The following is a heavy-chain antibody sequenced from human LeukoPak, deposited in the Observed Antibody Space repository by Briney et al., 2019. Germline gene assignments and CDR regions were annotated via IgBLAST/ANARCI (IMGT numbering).Heavy chain of an antibody. D-gene: IGHD1-26*01. V-gene: IGHV3-74*01. CDR3: VRDGVGTIPFVY. CDR2: IRAEGGD. CDR1: GFTLTDYW. Sequence: GGSLRLSCAASGFTLTDYWIHWVRQAPGKGPVWVSLIRAEGGDYADSVKGRFTISRDNAKNTVYLQMNSLTAEDTAVYYCVRDGVGTIPFVYWCQGTLVTVSS. J-gene: IGHJ4*02.